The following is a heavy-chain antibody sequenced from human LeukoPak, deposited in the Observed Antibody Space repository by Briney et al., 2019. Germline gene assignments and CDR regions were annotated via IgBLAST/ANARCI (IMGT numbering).Heavy chain of an antibody. CDR2: ISYDGSNI. Sequence: GGSLRLSCAASGFDFNNYVMHWVRQAPGKGLEWVAVISYDGSNIYYSDSVKGRFTISRDNSKNTLYVQMSSLRPEDTAVYYCARFPYYYDSSGYYYLNYYYYGMDVWGQGTTVTVSS. CDR3: ARFPYYYDSSGYYYLNYYYYGMDV. CDR1: GFDFNNYV. J-gene: IGHJ6*02. D-gene: IGHD3-22*01. V-gene: IGHV3-30-3*01.